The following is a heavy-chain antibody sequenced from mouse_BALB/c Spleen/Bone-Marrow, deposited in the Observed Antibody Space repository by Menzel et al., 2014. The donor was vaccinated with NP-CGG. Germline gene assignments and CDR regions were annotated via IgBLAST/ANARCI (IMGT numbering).Heavy chain of an antibody. Sequence: EVKLVESGGGLVQPGGSRKLSCAASGFTFSSFGMHWVRQAPEKGLEWVAYISSGSSTIFYADTLKGRFTVSRDNPKNTLFLQMTSLRSEDTAMYYCTRGGNWDDFDYWGQGTTLTVSP. V-gene: IGHV5-17*02. CDR1: GFTFSSFG. CDR2: ISSGSSTI. D-gene: IGHD4-1*01. CDR3: TRGGNWDDFDY. J-gene: IGHJ2*01.